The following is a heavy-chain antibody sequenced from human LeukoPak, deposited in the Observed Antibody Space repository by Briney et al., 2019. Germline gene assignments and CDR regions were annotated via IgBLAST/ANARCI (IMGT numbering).Heavy chain of an antibody. J-gene: IGHJ4*02. D-gene: IGHD3-10*01. Sequence: ASVKVSCKVSGYTLTELSMHWVRQAPGKGLEWMGGFDPEDGETIYAQKFQGRVTMTEDTSTDTAYMELSSLRSGDTAVYYCATDPGSGSNFDYWGQGTLVTVSS. CDR2: FDPEDGET. CDR1: GYTLTELS. V-gene: IGHV1-24*01. CDR3: ATDPGSGSNFDY.